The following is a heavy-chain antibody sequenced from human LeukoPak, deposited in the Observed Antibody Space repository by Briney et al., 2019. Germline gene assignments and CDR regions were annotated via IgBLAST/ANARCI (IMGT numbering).Heavy chain of an antibody. CDR1: GFTLSNNW. J-gene: IGHJ4*02. D-gene: IGHD3-16*01. CDR3: VLGGFTFAN. Sequence: GGSLRLSWAASGFTLSNNWMSWVRQAPGKRLEWVATIKAEGSEENYADPVKGRFTISRDHATNPPLPQVKSLTAGDTVMYSCVLGGFTFANWGQGTLLTVSS. CDR2: IKAEGSEE. V-gene: IGHV3-7*02.